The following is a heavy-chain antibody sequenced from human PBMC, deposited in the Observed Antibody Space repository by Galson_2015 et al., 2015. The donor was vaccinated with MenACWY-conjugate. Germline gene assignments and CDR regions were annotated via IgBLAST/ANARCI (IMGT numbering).Heavy chain of an antibody. D-gene: IGHD6-19*01. CDR1: GFTFSNYN. Sequence: SLRLSCAVSGFTFSNYNMSWVRQAPGKGLEWVSSITSSSTYIKYADSVKGRFTISRDNTNNLLYLQMNSLRAEDTAVYYCARDLAVTGIWYFDLWGRGTLVTVSS. V-gene: IGHV3-21*01. CDR2: ITSSSTYI. J-gene: IGHJ2*01. CDR3: ARDLAVTGIWYFDL.